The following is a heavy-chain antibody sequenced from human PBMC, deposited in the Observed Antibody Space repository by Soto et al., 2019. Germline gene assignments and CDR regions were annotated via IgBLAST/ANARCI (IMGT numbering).Heavy chain of an antibody. CDR3: TTHFYCSSTSCPLPFRVDYYYGMDV. J-gene: IGHJ6*02. V-gene: IGHV3-15*07. D-gene: IGHD2-2*01. CDR2: IKSKTDVGTT. CDR1: VFTFSNAW. Sequence: PVWSLRLSWSSSVFTFSNAWMEWVRHSPLKLLGWVGRIKSKTDVGTTDYAAPVKGRFTISRDDSKNTLYLQMNSLKTEDTAVYYCTTHFYCSSTSCPLPFRVDYYYGMDVWGQGTTVTVSS.